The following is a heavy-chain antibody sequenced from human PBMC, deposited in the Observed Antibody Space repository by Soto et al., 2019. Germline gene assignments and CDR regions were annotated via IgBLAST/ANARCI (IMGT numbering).Heavy chain of an antibody. Sequence: PGGSLRLSCSASGFTFSSYAMSWVRQAPGKGLEWVSAISGSGGSTYYADSVKGRFTISRDNSKNTLYLQMNSLRAEDTAVYYCAKDLRYTYGSGPSLDYWGQATLVTVSS. D-gene: IGHD3-10*01. CDR1: GFTFSSYA. V-gene: IGHV3-23*01. J-gene: IGHJ4*02. CDR3: AKDLRYTYGSGPSLDY. CDR2: ISGSGGST.